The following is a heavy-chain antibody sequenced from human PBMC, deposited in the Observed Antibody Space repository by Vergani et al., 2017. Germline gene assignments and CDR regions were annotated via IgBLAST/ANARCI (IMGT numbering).Heavy chain of an antibody. CDR2: IHSSGTT. CDR1: GGSITSGSFY. CDR3: ARDSWTSELRGVYWFDT. V-gene: IGHV4-61*02. D-gene: IGHD3-10*01. Sequence: QVQLHESGPGLVKPSQTLSLTCTVSGGSITSGSFYWSWIRQPAGKGLEWIGRIHSSGTTNYNPSLKSRVNLSVDTSKNQLSLRMTSVTAADTAVYYCARDSWTSELRGVYWFDTWGQGTLVSVSS. J-gene: IGHJ5*02.